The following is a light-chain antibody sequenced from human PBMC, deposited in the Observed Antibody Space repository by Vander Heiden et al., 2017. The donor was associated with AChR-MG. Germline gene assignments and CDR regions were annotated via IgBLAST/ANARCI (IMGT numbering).Light chain of an antibody. CDR2: GAS. CDR3: QQENNWPYS. Sequence: IVMSQFAATLSVSPGERATLSGRASQSVSSTLAWYQQKPGQAPRHLIYGASTRATGIPARFSGSGSGTEFTLTISSLQSEDFAVYYCQQENNWPYSFGQRTKLEIK. V-gene: IGKV3-15*01. CDR1: QSVSST. J-gene: IGKJ2*01.